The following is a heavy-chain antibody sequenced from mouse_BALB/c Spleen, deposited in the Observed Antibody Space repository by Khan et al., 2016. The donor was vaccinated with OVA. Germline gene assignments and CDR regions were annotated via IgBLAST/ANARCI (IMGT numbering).Heavy chain of an antibody. Sequence: EVQLQESGPGLVKPSQSLSLTCTVTGYSITSDYAWNWIRQFPGNKLEWMGYINYSGGTSYPPSLKSRISITRDTSTNHFFLQLNSVTTEDSATYYCARWFAYWGQGTLVTVS. V-gene: IGHV3-2*02. CDR2: INYSGGT. CDR1: GYSITSDYA. CDR3: ARWFAY. J-gene: IGHJ3*01.